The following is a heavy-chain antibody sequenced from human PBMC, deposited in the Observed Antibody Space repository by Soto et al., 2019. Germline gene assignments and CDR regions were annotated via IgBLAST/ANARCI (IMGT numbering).Heavy chain of an antibody. CDR2: TYYRSKSYN. D-gene: IGHD6-13*01. CDR1: GDNVSSNSAA. V-gene: IGHV6-1*01. J-gene: IGHJ6*02. CDR3: ARGGKYSTRWYQKNYSYGMDA. Sequence: SQTLPRTCASSGDNVSSNSAAWDWYRQSPSRGLEWLGRTYYRSKSYNDYAASVKSRITTNTDTSKNQFSLQLNSVTPEDTAVYYCARGGKYSTRWYQKNYSYGMDAWGQGTTVTASS.